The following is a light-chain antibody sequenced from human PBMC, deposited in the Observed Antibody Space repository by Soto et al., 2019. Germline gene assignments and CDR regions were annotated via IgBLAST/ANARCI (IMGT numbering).Light chain of an antibody. CDR1: TSDIGTHNF. V-gene: IGLV2-8*01. CDR2: EVY. Sequence: QLVLTQPPSASGSPGQSVTISCTGATSDIGTHNFVSWYQHHPGKAPKLMIYEVYKRPSGVSDRFSGSKSGNTASLTVSGLQAEDEADYYCTSFAGSNNLIFGGGTKLTVL. J-gene: IGLJ2*01. CDR3: TSFAGSNNLI.